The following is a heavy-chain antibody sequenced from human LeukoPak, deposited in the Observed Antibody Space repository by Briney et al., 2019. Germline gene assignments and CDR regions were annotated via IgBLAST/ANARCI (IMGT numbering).Heavy chain of an antibody. CDR1: GLIFSNYW. CDR2: IKEDGSEK. D-gene: IGHD3-22*01. J-gene: IGHJ4*02. Sequence: GGSLRLSCAASGLIFSNYWMSWVRQAPGKGLEWVANIKEDGSEKYYVDSVKGRFTMSRDNARNSLYLQMNSLRAEDTAVYYCVRDAYYDSSGPYDYWGQGTLVTVSS. V-gene: IGHV3-7*01. CDR3: VRDAYYDSSGPYDY.